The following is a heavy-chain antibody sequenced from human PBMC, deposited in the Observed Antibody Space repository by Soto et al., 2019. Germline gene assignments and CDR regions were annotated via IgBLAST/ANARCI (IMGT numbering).Heavy chain of an antibody. CDR2: ISASNGNT. CDR1: GYTFTSFG. CDR3: ARARCSSDSCYKSTWFEP. J-gene: IGHJ5*02. Sequence: ASVKVSCKASGYTFTSFGVTWVRQAPGQGLEWMGRISASNGNTNYAWRFQGRVTMTTDPSTATAYMELRSLRSDDTAIYYCARARCSSDSCYKSTWFEPWGQGTLVTVSS. D-gene: IGHD2-2*02. V-gene: IGHV1-18*01.